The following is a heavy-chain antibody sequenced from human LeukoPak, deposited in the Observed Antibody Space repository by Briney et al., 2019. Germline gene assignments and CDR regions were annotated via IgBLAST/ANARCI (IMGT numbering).Heavy chain of an antibody. CDR2: IWPDGSTK. CDR3: ARLFGSVTTYDY. Sequence: GGSLRLSCATSGFTFSSHWMSWVRQAPGKGLEWVASIWPDGSTKYYVDSVKGRFTISRDNAKSSLYLQVSSLRGEDTAVYYCARLFGSVTTYDYWGQGTLVAVSS. D-gene: IGHD3-3*01. V-gene: IGHV3-7*01. J-gene: IGHJ4*02. CDR1: GFTFSSHW.